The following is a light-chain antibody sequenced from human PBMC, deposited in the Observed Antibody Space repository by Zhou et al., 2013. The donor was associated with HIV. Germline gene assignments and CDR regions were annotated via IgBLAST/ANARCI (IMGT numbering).Light chain of an antibody. CDR1: QSISRY. J-gene: IGKJ4*01. CDR2: DAS. Sequence: DIQMTQSPSSLSASVGDRVTITCRASQSISRYLNWYQQKPGKAPKLLIYDASSVQSGVPSRFTGSGSGTDFTLTISSLQPEDFATYYCQQSYSVPLTFGGRDQGGHQT. V-gene: IGKV1-39*01. CDR3: QQSYSVPLT.